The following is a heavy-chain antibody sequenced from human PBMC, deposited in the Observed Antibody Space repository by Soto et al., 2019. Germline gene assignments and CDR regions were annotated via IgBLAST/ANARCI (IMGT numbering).Heavy chain of an antibody. CDR3: ARGTGDGNYYFGK. D-gene: IGHD1-1*01. CDR2: IIPIFGTT. Sequence: SVKVSCKASGGTFRNYAISWVRQAPGQGLEWMGGIIPIFGTTNYAQKFQGRVTIIADKATDTAYMELSSLRSEDTAVYYCARGTGDGNYYFGKWGQGTLVTVSS. CDR1: GGTFRNYA. V-gene: IGHV1-69*06. J-gene: IGHJ4*02.